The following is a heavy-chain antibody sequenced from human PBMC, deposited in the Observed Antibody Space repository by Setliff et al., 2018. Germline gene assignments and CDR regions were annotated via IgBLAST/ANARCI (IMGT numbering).Heavy chain of an antibody. D-gene: IGHD3-3*01. CDR1: GFTFSSYS. Sequence: GESLKISCAASGFTFSSYSMNWVRQAPGKGLEWVSSISSSSSYIYYADSVKGRFTISRDNAKNSPYLQMNSLRAEDTAVYYCARDKLRFLENWFDPWGQGTLVTVSS. V-gene: IGHV3-21*01. CDR2: ISSSSSYI. J-gene: IGHJ5*02. CDR3: ARDKLRFLENWFDP.